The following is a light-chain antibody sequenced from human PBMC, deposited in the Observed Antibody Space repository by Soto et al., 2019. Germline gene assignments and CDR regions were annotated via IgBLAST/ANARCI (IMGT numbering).Light chain of an antibody. CDR2: EVS. Sequence: WVSLACAGTSSDVGSYNLVSWYQQHPGKAPKLMIYEVSKRPSGVSNRFSGSKSGNTASLTISGLQAEDEADYYCCSYAGSSTYVFGTGTKLTVL. CDR3: CSYAGSSTYV. J-gene: IGLJ1*01. CDR1: SSDVGSYNL. V-gene: IGLV2-23*02.